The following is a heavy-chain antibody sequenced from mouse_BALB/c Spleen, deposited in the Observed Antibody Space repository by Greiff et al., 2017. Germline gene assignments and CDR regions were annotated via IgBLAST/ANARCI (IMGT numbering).Heavy chain of an antibody. V-gene: IGHV5-4*02. J-gene: IGHJ3*01. CDR2: ISDGGSYT. Sequence: EVMLVESGGGLVKPGGSLKLSCAASGFTFSDYYMYWVRQTPEKRLEWVATISDGGSYTYYPDSVKGRFTISRDNAKNNLYLQMSSLKSEDTAMYYCARDKGRYDRWFAYWGQGTLVTVSA. CDR3: ARDKGRYDRWFAY. CDR1: GFTFSDYY. D-gene: IGHD2-14*01.